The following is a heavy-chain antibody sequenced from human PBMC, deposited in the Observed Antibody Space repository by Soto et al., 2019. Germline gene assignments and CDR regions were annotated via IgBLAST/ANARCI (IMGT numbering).Heavy chain of an antibody. CDR1: GGSFSGYY. Sequence: SETLSLTCAVYGGSFSGYYWSWIRQPPGKGLEWIGEINHSGSTNYNPSLKSRVTISVDTSKNQFSLKLSPVTAADTAVYYCARAGQLGLDVWGQGTTVTVSS. D-gene: IGHD1-1*01. J-gene: IGHJ6*02. CDR2: INHSGST. V-gene: IGHV4-34*01. CDR3: ARAGQLGLDV.